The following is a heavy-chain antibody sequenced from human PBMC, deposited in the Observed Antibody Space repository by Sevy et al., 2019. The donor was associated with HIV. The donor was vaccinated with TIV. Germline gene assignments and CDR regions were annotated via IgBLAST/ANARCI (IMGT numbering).Heavy chain of an antibody. Sequence: GGSLRLSCAASGFTLSNYWMSWVRQAPGKGLEWVANIIQDGSDKYYVDSVKGRITISRDNAKNSLYLKMNSLGVEDTAVYYCARDLFSGSYYENYWGQGTLVTVSS. D-gene: IGHD1-26*01. CDR2: IIQDGSDK. J-gene: IGHJ4*02. CDR1: GFTLSNYW. CDR3: ARDLFSGSYYENY. V-gene: IGHV3-7*01.